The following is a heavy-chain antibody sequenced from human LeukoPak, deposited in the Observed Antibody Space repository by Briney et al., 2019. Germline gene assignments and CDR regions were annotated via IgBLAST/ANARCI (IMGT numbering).Heavy chain of an antibody. V-gene: IGHV1-24*01. CDR2: FDPEDGET. D-gene: IGHD3-22*01. CDR1: GYTLTELS. Sequence: ASVKVSCKVSGYTLTELSMHWVRQAPGKGLEWMGGFDPEDGETIYAQKFQGRVTMTEDTSTDTAYMELSSLRSEDTAVYYCATYLVYYYDSSSSTWWFDPWGQGTLVTVSS. CDR3: ATYLVYYYDSSSSTWWFDP. J-gene: IGHJ5*02.